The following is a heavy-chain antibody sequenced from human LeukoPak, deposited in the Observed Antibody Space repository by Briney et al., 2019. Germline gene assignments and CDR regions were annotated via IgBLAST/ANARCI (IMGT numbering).Heavy chain of an antibody. J-gene: IGHJ4*02. CDR2: IYYSGST. Sequence: SETLSLTCTVPGGSISSGGYYWSWIRQHPGKGLEWIGYIYYSGSTYYNPSLKSRVTISVDTSKNQFSLKLSSVTAADTAVYYCARGRYSSGWSFDYWGQGTLVTVSS. CDR1: GGSISSGGYY. D-gene: IGHD6-19*01. V-gene: IGHV4-31*03. CDR3: ARGRYSSGWSFDY.